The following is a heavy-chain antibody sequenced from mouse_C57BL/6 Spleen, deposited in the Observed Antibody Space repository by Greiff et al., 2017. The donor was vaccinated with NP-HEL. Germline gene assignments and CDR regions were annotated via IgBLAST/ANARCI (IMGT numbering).Heavy chain of an antibody. CDR3: TGRGKAMDY. V-gene: IGHV6-3*01. J-gene: IGHJ4*01. CDR2: IRLKSDNYAT. Sequence: EVKVEESGGGLVQPGGSMKLSCVASGFTFSNYWMNWVRQSPEKGLEWVAQIRLKSDNYATHYAESVKGRFTISRDDSKSSVYLQMNNLRAEDTGIYYCTGRGKAMDYWGQGTSVTVSS. CDR1: GFTFSNYW.